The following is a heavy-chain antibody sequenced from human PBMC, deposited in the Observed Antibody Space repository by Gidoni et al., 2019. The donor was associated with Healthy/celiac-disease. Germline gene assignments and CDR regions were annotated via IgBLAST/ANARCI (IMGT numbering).Heavy chain of an antibody. CDR2: VYTNGNS. Sequence: LEWIGRVYTNGNSNYNPSLYSRVTISVDTSKNQFSLKLSSVTAADTAVYYCARDLAVGATTWIDYWGQGTLVTVSS. V-gene: IGHV4-61*02. J-gene: IGHJ4*02. D-gene: IGHD1-26*01. CDR3: ARDLAVGATTWIDY.